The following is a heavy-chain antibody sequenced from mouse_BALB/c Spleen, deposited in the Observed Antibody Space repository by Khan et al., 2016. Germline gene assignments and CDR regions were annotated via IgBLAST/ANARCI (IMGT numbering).Heavy chain of an antibody. V-gene: IGHV1-7*01. CDR3: ATVEAYFDY. D-gene: IGHD1-1*01. CDR1: GYTFTSYW. Sequence: QVQLQQSGAELAKPGASVKMSCKASGYTFTSYWMHWVKQRPGQGLEWIGYINPSTGYTEYNQKFKDKATLTADKSSSTAYMQLSSLTSEDSAVYYCATVEAYFDYWSQGTTLTVSS. J-gene: IGHJ2*01. CDR2: INPSTGYT.